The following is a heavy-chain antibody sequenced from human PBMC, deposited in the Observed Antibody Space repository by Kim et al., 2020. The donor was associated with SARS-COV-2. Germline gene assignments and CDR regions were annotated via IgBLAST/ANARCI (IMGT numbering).Heavy chain of an antibody. CDR1: GGSISSSSYY. J-gene: IGHJ4*02. CDR2: IYYSGST. CDR3: ARRGYSYGFGGRGGWYFDY. V-gene: IGHV4-39*01. D-gene: IGHD5-18*01. Sequence: SETLSLTCTVSGGSISSSSYYWGWIRQPPGKGLEWIGSIYYSGSTYYNPSLKSRVTISVDTSKIQFSLKLSSVTAADTAVYYCARRGYSYGFGGRGGWYFDYWGQGTLVTVSS.